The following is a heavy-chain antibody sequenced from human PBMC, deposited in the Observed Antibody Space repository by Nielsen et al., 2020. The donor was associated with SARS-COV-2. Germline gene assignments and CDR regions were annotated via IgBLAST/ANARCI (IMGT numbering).Heavy chain of an antibody. D-gene: IGHD5-24*01. CDR2: IYYSGST. V-gene: IGHV4-59*01. CDR3: ARAAGWGWLQAIPPEFDY. J-gene: IGHJ4*02. Sequence: ESLKISCAASGFTFSSYAMSWIRQHPGKGLEWIGYIYYSGSTNYNPSLKSRVTISVDTSKNQFSLKLSSVTAADTAVYYCARAAGWGWLQAIPPEFDYWGQGTLVTVSS. CDR1: GFTFSSYA.